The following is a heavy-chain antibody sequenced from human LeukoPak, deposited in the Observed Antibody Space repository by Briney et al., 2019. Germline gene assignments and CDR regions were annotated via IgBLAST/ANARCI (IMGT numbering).Heavy chain of an antibody. V-gene: IGHV4-34*01. Sequence: SETLSLTCAVYGGSFSGYYWSWIRQPPGKGLEWIGEINHSGSTNYNPSLKSRVTISVDTSKNQFSLKLSSVTAADTAVYYCARGAASGSGSYYTSLDYWGQGALVTVSS. J-gene: IGHJ4*02. D-gene: IGHD1-26*01. CDR2: INHSGST. CDR3: ARGAASGSGSYYTSLDY. CDR1: GGSFSGYY.